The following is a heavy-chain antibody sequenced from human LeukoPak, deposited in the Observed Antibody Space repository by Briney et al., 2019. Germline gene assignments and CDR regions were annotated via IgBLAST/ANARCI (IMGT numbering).Heavy chain of an antibody. CDR1: GYTFTSYG. CDR2: ISAYNGNT. CDR3: ARTADYYDSSGYAFYFDY. D-gene: IGHD3-22*01. Sequence: GASVEVSCKASGYTFTSYGISWVRQAPGQGLEWMGWISAYNGNTNYAQKLQGRVTMTTDTSTSTAYMELRSLRSDDTAVYYCARTADYYDSSGYAFYFDYWGQGTLVTVSS. V-gene: IGHV1-18*01. J-gene: IGHJ4*02.